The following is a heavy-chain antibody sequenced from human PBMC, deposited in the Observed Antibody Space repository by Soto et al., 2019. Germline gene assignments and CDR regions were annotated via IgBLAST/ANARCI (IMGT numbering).Heavy chain of an antibody. CDR2: ISYDGSNK. D-gene: IGHD3-22*01. CDR3: AKDRIRIVVVTAPDY. J-gene: IGHJ4*02. Sequence: GGSLRLSCAASGFTFSSYGMHWVRQAPGKGLEWVAVISYDGSNKYYADSVKGRFTISRDNSKNTLYLQMNSLRAEDTAVYYCAKDRIRIVVVTAPDYWGQGTLVTVSP. V-gene: IGHV3-30*18. CDR1: GFTFSSYG.